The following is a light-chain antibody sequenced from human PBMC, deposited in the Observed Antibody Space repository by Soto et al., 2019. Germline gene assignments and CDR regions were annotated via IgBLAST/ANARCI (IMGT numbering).Light chain of an antibody. CDR2: AAS. CDR1: QGVRNF. CDR3: QKYSSRPV. Sequence: DIEMTQSPASLSVSVGDRVTITCQASQGVRNFVAWYQQKLWKAPKLLIDAASTLQSAVQSQFSGSGSGTVFTLIIRRLQPEVAASYSCQKYSSRPVFGPGTKVEIK. J-gene: IGKJ3*01. V-gene: IGKV1-27*01.